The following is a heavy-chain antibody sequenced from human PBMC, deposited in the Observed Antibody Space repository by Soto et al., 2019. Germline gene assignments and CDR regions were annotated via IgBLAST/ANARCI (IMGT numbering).Heavy chain of an antibody. V-gene: IGHV4-31*03. Sequence: PSETLSLTCTVSGGSISTGGYYWNWIRQHPGKGLEWIGYFYYSGSTYYNPSLKSRVTISVNTSKNQFSLKLNSVSAADTAVYYCARSVFPWGQGTLVTVSS. CDR2: FYYSGST. CDR1: GGSISTGGYY. CDR3: ARSVFP. J-gene: IGHJ5*02.